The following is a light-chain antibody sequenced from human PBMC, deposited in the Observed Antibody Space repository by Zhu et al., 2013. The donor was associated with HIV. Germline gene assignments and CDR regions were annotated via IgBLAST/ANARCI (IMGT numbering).Light chain of an antibody. Sequence: YELAQPPSVSVAPGETASINCEGNNIEAISVHWYQVKTGQAPVMVIYDDSVRPSGVPDRFSGSKSGTSASLAITGLQAEDEADYYCQSYDSSLSASDYVFGTGTKVTVL. CDR3: QSYDSSLSASDYV. CDR2: DDS. J-gene: IGLJ1*01. CDR1: NIEAIS. V-gene: IGLV3-21*01.